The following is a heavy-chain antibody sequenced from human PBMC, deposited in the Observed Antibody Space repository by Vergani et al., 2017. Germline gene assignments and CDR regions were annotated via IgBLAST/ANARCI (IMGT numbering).Heavy chain of an antibody. CDR1: GGSISSGDYY. V-gene: IGHV4-30-4*01. CDR2: INHSGST. Sequence: QVQLQESGPGLVKPSQTLSLTCTVSGGSISSGDYYWSWIRQPPGKGLEWIGEINHSGSTNYNPSLKSRVTISVDTSKNQFSLKLSSVTAADTAVYYCARGRRGSSSRYFDYWGQGTLVTVSS. CDR3: ARGRRGSSSRYFDY. D-gene: IGHD6-6*01. J-gene: IGHJ4*02.